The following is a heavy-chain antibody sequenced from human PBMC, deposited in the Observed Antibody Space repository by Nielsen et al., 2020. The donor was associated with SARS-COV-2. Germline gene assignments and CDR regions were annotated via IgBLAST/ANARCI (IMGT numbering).Heavy chain of an antibody. V-gene: IGHV1-8*01. CDR2: ITPNSGYT. D-gene: IGHD6-19*01. J-gene: IGHJ4*02. CDR1: GFAFTTYD. Sequence: ASVKVSCKTSGFAFTTYDVNWVRQASGQGPEWMGWITPNSGYTGYAQKFQGRVTMTWNTSISTAYMDLSSLTSEDTAVYYCARGGPVAFDYWGQGSLVTVSS. CDR3: ARGGPVAFDY.